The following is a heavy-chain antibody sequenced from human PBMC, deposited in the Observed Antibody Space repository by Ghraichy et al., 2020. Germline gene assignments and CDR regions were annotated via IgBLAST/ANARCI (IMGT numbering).Heavy chain of an antibody. J-gene: IGHJ4*02. CDR2: IYYSGST. Sequence: SETLSLTCTVSGGSISSSSYYWGWIRQPPGKGLEWIGSIYYSGSTYYNPSLKSRVTISVDTSKNQFSLKLSSVTAADTAVYYCATIHDYGDHGVDYWGQGTLVTVSS. V-gene: IGHV4-39*01. CDR3: ATIHDYGDHGVDY. CDR1: GGSISSSSYY. D-gene: IGHD4-17*01.